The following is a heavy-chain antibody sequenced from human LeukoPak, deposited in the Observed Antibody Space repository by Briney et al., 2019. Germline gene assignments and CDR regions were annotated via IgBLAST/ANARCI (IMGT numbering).Heavy chain of an antibody. Sequence: SGTLSLTCAVSGGSISSSNWWSWVRQFPGKGLEWIGEIYHSGSTNYNPSLTSRVTMSVDKSKNQISLKLSSVTAADTAVYYRARRPKGSKVRAGFDPWGQGTLVTVSS. CDR1: GGSISSSNW. CDR3: ARRPKGSKVRAGFDP. D-gene: IGHD3-10*01. J-gene: IGHJ5*02. V-gene: IGHV4-4*02. CDR2: IYHSGST.